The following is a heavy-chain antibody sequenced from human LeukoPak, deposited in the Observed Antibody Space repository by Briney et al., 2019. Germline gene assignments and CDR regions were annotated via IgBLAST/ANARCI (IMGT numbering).Heavy chain of an antibody. V-gene: IGHV5-51*01. CDR1: GYSSSTYW. CDR3: ARQAYSSGHDAFDF. Sequence: GESLKISCQGSGYSSSTYWIGWVRQMPGKGLEWIGIIYPGYSDTRYSPSFQGHVTISADKSIGTAYLQWSSLKASDTAMYFCARQAYSSGHDAFDFCGQGTMVTVSS. J-gene: IGHJ3*01. D-gene: IGHD6-19*01. CDR2: IYPGYSDT.